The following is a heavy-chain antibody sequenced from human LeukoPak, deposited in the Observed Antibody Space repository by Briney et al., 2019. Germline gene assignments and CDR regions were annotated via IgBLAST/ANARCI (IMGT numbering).Heavy chain of an antibody. CDR2: IYYSGST. CDR3: ARDGRRPYSSSSAGFDP. D-gene: IGHD6-6*01. CDR1: GGSISSSSYY. Sequence: SETLSLTCTVSGGSISSSSYYWGWIRQPPGKGLEWIGSIYYSGSTYYNPSLKSRVTISVDTSKNQFSLKLSSVTAADTVVYYCARDGRRPYSSSSAGFDPWGQGTLVTVSS. J-gene: IGHJ5*02. V-gene: IGHV4-39*07.